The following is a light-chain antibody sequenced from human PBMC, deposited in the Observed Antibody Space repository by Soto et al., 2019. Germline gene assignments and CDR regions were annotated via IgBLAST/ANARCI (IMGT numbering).Light chain of an antibody. CDR2: DVS. V-gene: IGKV3-11*01. CDR1: QSVSNY. J-gene: IGKJ4*01. CDR3: QQRDTWTPDHA. Sequence: ETVLTQSPATLSLSPGERATLSCRASQSVSNYLAWYQHKPGQAPRLLIYDVSSRAAGIPARFSGSGSGTEFTLTISSLEPEDFAVYYCQQRDTWTPDHAFGGGTRVDIK.